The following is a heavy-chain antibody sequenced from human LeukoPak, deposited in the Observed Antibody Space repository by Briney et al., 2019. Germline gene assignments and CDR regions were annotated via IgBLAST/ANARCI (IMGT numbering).Heavy chain of an antibody. D-gene: IGHD2-2*01. V-gene: IGHV3-30*02. CDR2: IRYDGSNK. Sequence: GGSLRLSCAASGFTFSCYGMHWVRQAPGKGLEWVAFIRYDGSNKYYADSVKGRFTISRDNSKNTLYLQMNSLRAEDTAVYYCAKDGRYCSSTSCYLYYYYYDYMDVWGTGTTVTVSS. CDR3: AKDGRYCSSTSCYLYYYYYDYMDV. J-gene: IGHJ6*03. CDR1: GFTFSCYG.